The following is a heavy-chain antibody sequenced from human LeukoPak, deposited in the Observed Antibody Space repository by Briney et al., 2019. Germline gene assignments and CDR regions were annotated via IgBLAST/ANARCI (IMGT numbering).Heavy chain of an antibody. D-gene: IGHD6-19*01. CDR3: ARAPAVAGPRYGMDV. Sequence: GGSLRLSCAASGFTFSSYSMNWVRQAPGKGLEWVSSISSSSSYIYYADSVKGRFTISRDNAKNSLYLQMNSLRAEDTAVYYCARAPAVAGPRYGMDVWGKGTTVAVSS. J-gene: IGHJ6*04. CDR2: ISSSSSYI. V-gene: IGHV3-21*01. CDR1: GFTFSSYS.